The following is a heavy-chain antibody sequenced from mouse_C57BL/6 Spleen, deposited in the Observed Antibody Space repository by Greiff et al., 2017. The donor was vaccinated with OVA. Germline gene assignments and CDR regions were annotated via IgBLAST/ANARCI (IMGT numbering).Heavy chain of an antibody. Sequence: VQLQQSVAELVRPGASVKLSCTASGFNIKNTYMPWVKQRPEQGLEWIGRIDPANGNTKYAPKFQGKATITADTSSNTAYLQLSSLTSEDTAIYYCAREGGDWGQGTTLTVSS. V-gene: IGHV14-3*01. CDR1: GFNIKNTY. J-gene: IGHJ2*01. CDR3: AREGGD. CDR2: IDPANGNT.